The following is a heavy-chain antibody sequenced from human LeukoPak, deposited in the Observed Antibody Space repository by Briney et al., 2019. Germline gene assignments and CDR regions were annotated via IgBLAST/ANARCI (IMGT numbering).Heavy chain of an antibody. CDR1: GFTFSSYS. D-gene: IGHD3-22*01. CDR3: ARDSYDSSGSLYYFDY. CDR2: ISSSSSYM. Sequence: GGSLRLSCAASGFTFSSYSMNWVRQAPGKGLEWVSSISSSSSYMYYADSVKGRFTISRDNAKNSLYLQMNSLRAEDTAVYYCARDSYDSSGSLYYFDYWGQGTLVTVSS. J-gene: IGHJ4*02. V-gene: IGHV3-21*01.